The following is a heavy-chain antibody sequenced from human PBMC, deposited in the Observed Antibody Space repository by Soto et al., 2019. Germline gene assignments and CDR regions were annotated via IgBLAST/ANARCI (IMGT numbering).Heavy chain of an antibody. J-gene: IGHJ4*02. CDR1: GDSIGTINYY. CDR2: IYYSGST. V-gene: IGHV4-39*01. CDR3: ARHPGYTVPTVYATHYFDD. Sequence: QLQLQESGPGLVKPSETLSVTCSVSGDSIGTINYYWGWLRQPPGKGPEGIGSIYYSGSTHYNPSLRGRVTISVDTSKDQFSLRLSSVTAADTAVYYCARHPGYTVPTVYATHYFDDWGQGVLVTVSS. D-gene: IGHD2-8*01.